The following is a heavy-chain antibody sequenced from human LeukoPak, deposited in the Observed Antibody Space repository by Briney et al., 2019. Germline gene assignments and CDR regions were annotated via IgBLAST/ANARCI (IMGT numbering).Heavy chain of an antibody. CDR1: GFTFSSFA. V-gene: IGHV3-23*01. CDR3: ATEYDY. Sequence: GGSLRLSCAASGFTFSSFAMSWVRQAPGKGLDWVSAITGSGGSTYYADSVTGRFTISRDNSKSTLYLQMSSLRAEDTAVYYCATEYDYWGQGTLVTVSS. J-gene: IGHJ4*02. CDR2: ITGSGGST. D-gene: IGHD2/OR15-2a*01.